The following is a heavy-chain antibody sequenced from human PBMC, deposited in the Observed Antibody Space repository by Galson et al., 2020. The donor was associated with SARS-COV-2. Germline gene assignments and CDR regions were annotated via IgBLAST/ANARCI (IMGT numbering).Heavy chain of an antibody. CDR2: INPSGGST. J-gene: IGHJ4*02. V-gene: IGHV1-46*01. CDR1: GYTFTSYY. CDR3: ARVKDSGYSYGYYFDY. Sequence: ASVKVSCKASGYTFTSYYMHWVRQAPGQGLEWMGIINPSGGSTSYAQKFQGRVTMTRDTSTSTVYMELSSLRSEDTAVYYCARVKDSGYSYGYYFDYWGQGTLVTVSS. D-gene: IGHD5-18*01.